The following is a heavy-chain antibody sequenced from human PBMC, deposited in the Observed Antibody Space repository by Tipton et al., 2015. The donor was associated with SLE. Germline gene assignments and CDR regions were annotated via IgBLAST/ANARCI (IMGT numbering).Heavy chain of an antibody. CDR2: IYYSGTT. CDR1: GDSISGQY. V-gene: IGHV4-59*11. Sequence: TLSLTCTVSGDSISGQYWRWIRQPPGKGLGWIGYIYYSGTTHYNPSLKSRVTMSVDTSKNQFSLKRSSVTAADTAVYYCARGGGATGGMDVWGQGTTVTVSS. D-gene: IGHD1-26*01. CDR3: ARGGGATGGMDV. J-gene: IGHJ6*02.